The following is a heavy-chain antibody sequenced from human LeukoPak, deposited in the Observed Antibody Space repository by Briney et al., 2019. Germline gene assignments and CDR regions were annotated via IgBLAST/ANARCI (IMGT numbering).Heavy chain of an antibody. Sequence: SGGSLRLSCAASGFTFSSYSMNWVRQAPGKGLEWVSSISSSSSYIYYTDSVKGRFTISRDNAKNSLYLQMNSLRAEDTAVYYCARAGGSSGWYEDYFDYWGQGTLVTVSS. V-gene: IGHV3-21*01. D-gene: IGHD6-19*01. J-gene: IGHJ4*02. CDR3: ARAGGSSGWYEDYFDY. CDR2: ISSSSSYI. CDR1: GFTFSSYS.